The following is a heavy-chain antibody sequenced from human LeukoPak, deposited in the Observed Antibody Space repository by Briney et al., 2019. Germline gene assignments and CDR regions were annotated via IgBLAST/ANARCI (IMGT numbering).Heavy chain of an antibody. CDR3: ADPDSSGYYPYYYYYYMDV. Sequence: PGGCLRLSCAASGFTFSSYGMHWVRQAPGKGLEWVAFIRYDGSNKYYADSVKGRFTISRDNSKNTLYLQMNSLRAEVTVVYYCADPDSSGYYPYYYYYYMDVWGKGTTVTVSS. D-gene: IGHD3-22*01. CDR1: GFTFSSYG. V-gene: IGHV3-30*02. CDR2: IRYDGSNK. J-gene: IGHJ6*03.